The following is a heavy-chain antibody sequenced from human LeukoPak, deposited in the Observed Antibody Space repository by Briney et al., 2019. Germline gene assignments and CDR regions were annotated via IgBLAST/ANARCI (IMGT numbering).Heavy chain of an antibody. V-gene: IGHV4-4*07. J-gene: IGHJ6*03. CDR3: ARGYNWVSPTRKFYYMDV. CDR1: GGSISSYY. CDR2: IYSSGSP. D-gene: IGHD1-20*01. Sequence: PSETLSLTCTVSGGSISSYYWSWIRQPAGKGLEWIGRIYSSGSPNYNPSLKSRVTMSVATSKNQFSLKLSSVTAADTAVYYCARGYNWVSPTRKFYYMDVWGKGTTVTVPS.